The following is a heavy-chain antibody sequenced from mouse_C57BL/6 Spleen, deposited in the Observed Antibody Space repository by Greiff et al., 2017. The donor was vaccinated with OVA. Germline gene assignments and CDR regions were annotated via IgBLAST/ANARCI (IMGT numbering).Heavy chain of an antibody. CDR1: GFTFSSYA. CDR3: TRGGGNYDWYFDV. CDR2: ISSGGDYI. V-gene: IGHV5-9-1*02. D-gene: IGHD2-1*01. J-gene: IGHJ1*03. Sequence: EVKVVESGEGLVKPGGSLKLSCAASGFTFSSYAMSWVRQTPEKRLEWVAYISSGGDYIYYADTVMGRFTISRATARNTLYLQMSSLKSEYTAMYYCTRGGGNYDWYFDVWGTGTTVTVSS.